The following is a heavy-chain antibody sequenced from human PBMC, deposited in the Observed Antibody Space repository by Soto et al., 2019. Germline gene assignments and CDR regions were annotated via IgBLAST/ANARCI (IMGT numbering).Heavy chain of an antibody. CDR2: ISADGSQK. J-gene: IGHJ5*02. V-gene: IGHV3-30*03. CDR1: GFPFSAFG. Sequence: LRLSCAASGFPFSAFGLHCVRQAPGKGPEWVAVISADGSQKFYADSVMGRFTISRDNLRNTLFLQMNTLGPADTAVYYRASTYHWGQGTQVTVSS. CDR3: ASTYH.